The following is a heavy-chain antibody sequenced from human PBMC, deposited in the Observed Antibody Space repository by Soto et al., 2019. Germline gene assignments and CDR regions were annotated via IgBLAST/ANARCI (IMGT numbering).Heavy chain of an antibody. D-gene: IGHD3-10*01. CDR3: ARVAPYYYGSGSYHFDY. CDR2: IKQDGSEK. J-gene: IGHJ4*02. CDR1: GFTFSSYQ. Sequence: GGSLRLSCAASGFTFSSYQMNWVRQAPGKGLEWVANIKQDGSEKNYVDSVKGRFTISRDNAKNSLYLQMNSLRAEDTAVYYCARVAPYYYGSGSYHFDYWGQGTLVTVSS. V-gene: IGHV3-7*01.